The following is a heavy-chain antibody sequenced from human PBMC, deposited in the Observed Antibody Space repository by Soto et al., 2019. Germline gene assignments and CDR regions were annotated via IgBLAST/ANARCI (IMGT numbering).Heavy chain of an antibody. Sequence: ASVKVSCKASGYTFTNYGISWVRQAPGQGLEWMGWISAYNGNTNYAQKLQGRVTMTTDTSTSTAYMELRSLRSDDTVVYYCARDHGAAAVYYYYGLDVWGQGTTVTVSS. V-gene: IGHV1-18*04. D-gene: IGHD6-13*01. CDR2: ISAYNGNT. CDR1: GYTFTNYG. CDR3: ARDHGAAAVYYYYGLDV. J-gene: IGHJ6*02.